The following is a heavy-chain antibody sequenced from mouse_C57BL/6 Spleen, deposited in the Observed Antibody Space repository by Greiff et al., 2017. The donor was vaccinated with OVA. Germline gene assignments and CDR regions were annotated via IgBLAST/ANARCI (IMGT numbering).Heavy chain of an antibody. CDR1: GYTFTDYN. V-gene: IGHV1-18*01. Sequence: VQLQQSGPELVKPGASVKIPCKASGYTFTDYNMDWVKQSHGKSLEWIGDINPNNGGTIYNQKFKGKATLTVDKSSSTAYMELRSLTSEDTAVYYCARRRNGYDYDGYFDVWGTGTTVTVSS. CDR2: INPNNGGT. CDR3: ARRRNGYDYDGYFDV. J-gene: IGHJ1*03. D-gene: IGHD2-4*01.